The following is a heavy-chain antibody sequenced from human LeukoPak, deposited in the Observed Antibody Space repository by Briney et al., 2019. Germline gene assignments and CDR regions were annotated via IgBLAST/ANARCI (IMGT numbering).Heavy chain of an antibody. Sequence: PGGSLRLSCAASGFTFSSYWMSWVRQAPGKGLEWVANIKTDGSEKSYVDSVKGRFTISRDNAKNSLYLQMNSLRAEDTAVYYCVRDWPGADSMGGDYWGQGSQVTVSS. CDR1: GFTFSSYW. CDR2: IKTDGSEK. D-gene: IGHD6-19*01. J-gene: IGHJ4*02. CDR3: VRDWPGADSMGGDY. V-gene: IGHV3-7*04.